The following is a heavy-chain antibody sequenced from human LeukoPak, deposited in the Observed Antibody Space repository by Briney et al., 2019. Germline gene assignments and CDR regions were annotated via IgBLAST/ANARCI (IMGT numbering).Heavy chain of an antibody. V-gene: IGHV3-15*07. D-gene: IGHD2/OR15-2a*01. Sequence: PRGSLRHSCTHPGFTFTKGWIKCVRQAPEERVECVGRIIRKMDGGATDIAAPVQGRCTISRDDTKNTGYLQMNSLKTEDTAVYYCTTAIGDYSTLWNTKVTYWGQGTLVTVSS. J-gene: IGHJ4*02. CDR2: IIRKMDGGAT. CDR1: GFTFTKGW. CDR3: TTAIGDYSTLWNTKVTY.